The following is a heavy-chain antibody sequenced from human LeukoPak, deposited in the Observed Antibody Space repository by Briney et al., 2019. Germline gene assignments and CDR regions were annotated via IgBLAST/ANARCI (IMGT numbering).Heavy chain of an antibody. CDR2: ISSSSSYR. Sequence: PGGSLRLSCAASGFTFSSYSMNWVRQAPGKGLEWVSSISSSSSYRYYADSVKGRFTISRDNAKKSLYVQMNSLRAEDTAVYYCARDIAVVLDPEVIRYQVPIINFDYWGQGTLVTVSS. V-gene: IGHV3-21*01. CDR3: ARDIAVVLDPEVIRYQVPIINFDY. J-gene: IGHJ4*02. CDR1: GFTFSSYS. D-gene: IGHD6-19*01.